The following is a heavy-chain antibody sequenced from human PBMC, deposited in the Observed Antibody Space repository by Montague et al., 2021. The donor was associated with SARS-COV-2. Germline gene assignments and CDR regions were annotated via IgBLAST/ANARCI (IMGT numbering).Heavy chain of an antibody. CDR3: ARGRYSNASPDY. D-gene: IGHD1-26*01. CDR2: ISSGSSFI. Sequence: SLRLSCAASGFTFGTSTMIWVRQAPGKGLEWVSSISSGSSFILYADSVKGRFTISRDNAGNSLYLQMDSLRPEDTAVYFCARGRYSNASPDYWGQGTLVTVSS. V-gene: IGHV3-21*01. J-gene: IGHJ4*02. CDR1: GFTFGTST.